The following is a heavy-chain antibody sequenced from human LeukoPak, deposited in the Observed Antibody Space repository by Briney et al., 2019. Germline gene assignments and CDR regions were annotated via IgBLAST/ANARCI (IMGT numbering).Heavy chain of an antibody. V-gene: IGHV4-34*01. D-gene: IGHD3-3*01. CDR2: INHSGST. J-gene: IGHJ2*01. CDR3: ARLRAYYDFWSGYRYFDL. CDR1: GGSFSGYY. Sequence: SETLSLTCAVYGGSFSGYYWSWIRQPPGKGLEWIGEINHSGSTNYNPSLKSRVTISVDTSKNQFSLKLSSVTAADTAVYYCARLRAYYDFWSGYRYFDLWGRGTLVTVSS.